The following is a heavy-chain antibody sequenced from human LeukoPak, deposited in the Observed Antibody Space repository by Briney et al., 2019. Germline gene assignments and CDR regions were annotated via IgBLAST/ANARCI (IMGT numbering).Heavy chain of an antibody. V-gene: IGHV3-7*03. CDR1: GFTFSNYW. CDR3: ARGGGLDV. J-gene: IGHJ6*02. CDR2: IRQDGSEL. Sequence: PGGSLRLSCAASGFTFSNYWMTWVRQAPGRGLEWVANIRQDGSELYYADSVKGRFTISRDNAKNSLYLQMSNLRAEDTAVYFCARGGGLDVWGQGATVTVSS. D-gene: IGHD3-16*01.